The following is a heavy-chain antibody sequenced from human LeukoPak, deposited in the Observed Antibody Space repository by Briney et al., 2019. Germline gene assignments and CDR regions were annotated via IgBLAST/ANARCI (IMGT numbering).Heavy chain of an antibody. V-gene: IGHV1-8*01. J-gene: IGHJ4*02. Sequence: GASVKASCKASGYTFTSYDINWVRQATGQGLEWMGWMNPNSGNTGYAQKFQGRVTMTRNTSISTAYMELSSLRSEDTAVYYCARGRYCSSTSCYRRGLFDYWGQGTLVTVSS. D-gene: IGHD2-2*02. CDR1: GYTFTSYD. CDR3: ARGRYCSSTSCYRRGLFDY. CDR2: MNPNSGNT.